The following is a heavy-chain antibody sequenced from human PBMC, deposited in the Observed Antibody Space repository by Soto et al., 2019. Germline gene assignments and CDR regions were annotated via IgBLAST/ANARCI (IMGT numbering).Heavy chain of an antibody. Sequence: QVQLQESGPGLVKPSETLSLTCTVSGGSISPYYWSWIRQPPGKGVEWIGYIYDSGRTTSYHPPLESRGTISVDTPKNQFSPRLMSVTAADTAVYYCARHQEVRAVRMPYHYYGMDVWGQGTTVTVSS. D-gene: IGHD3-10*01. CDR3: ARHQEVRAVRMPYHYYGMDV. V-gene: IGHV4-59*08. CDR1: GGSISPYY. J-gene: IGHJ6*02. CDR2: IYDSGRTT.